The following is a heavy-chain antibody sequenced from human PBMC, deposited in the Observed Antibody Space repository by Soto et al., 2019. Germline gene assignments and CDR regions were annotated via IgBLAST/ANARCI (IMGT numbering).Heavy chain of an antibody. Sequence: KTSETLSLTCTVSGGSISSAYWSWIRQPPGEGLEWIGYVYYSGSTKYNPSLKSRVTISVDTSKKQFSLNLSSVTAADTAVYYCARDPGGSLPNYFGSWGQGTLVTVS. D-gene: IGHD3-16*01. V-gene: IGHV4-59*01. CDR3: ARDPGGSLPNYFGS. CDR1: GGSISSAY. CDR2: VYYSGST. J-gene: IGHJ4*02.